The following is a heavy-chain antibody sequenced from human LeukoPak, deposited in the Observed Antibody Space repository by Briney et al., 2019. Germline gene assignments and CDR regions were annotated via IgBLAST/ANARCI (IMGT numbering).Heavy chain of an antibody. J-gene: IGHJ4*02. CDR3: ANHCSGGSCYPY. V-gene: IGHV3-33*06. CDR2: IWYDGSNR. CDR1: GLTFSNYG. D-gene: IGHD2-15*01. Sequence: PGGSLRLSCAASGLTFSNYGMHWVRQAPGKGLEWVAVIWYDGSNRCYADSVKGRSTISRDNSKNTLYLEMNSLRADDTAVYYCANHCSGGSCYPYWGQGTLVTVS.